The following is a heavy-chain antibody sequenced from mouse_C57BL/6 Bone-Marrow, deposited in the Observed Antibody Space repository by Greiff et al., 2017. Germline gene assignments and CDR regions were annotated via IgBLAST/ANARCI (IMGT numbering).Heavy chain of an antibody. CDR2: INPYYGGT. Sequence: VQLQQSGPVLVKPGASVKMSCKASGYTFTDYYLNWVTQSHGTSLEWIEVINPYYGGTSYNQKFKGKAKLTVDKSSSTAYMELNSLTSEDSAVYYCARCGTTVVAPYAMDYWGQGTSVTVSS. CDR1: GYTFTDYY. V-gene: IGHV1-19*01. CDR3: ARCGTTVVAPYAMDY. J-gene: IGHJ4*01. D-gene: IGHD1-1*01.